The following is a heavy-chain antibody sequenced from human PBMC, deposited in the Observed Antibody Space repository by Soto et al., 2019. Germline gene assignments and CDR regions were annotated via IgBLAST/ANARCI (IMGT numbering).Heavy chain of an antibody. Sequence: TLSLTCTVASASIYSANYYWTWIRQPPGRGLEWIGYIFYSGSTYYNPSLKSRLTIALDTSKNQFSIDLACVTAADTAVYYCARVNRPFKFLYYFDDWGQATLVTASS. CDR3: ARVNRPFKFLYYFDD. CDR2: IFYSGST. J-gene: IGHJ4*02. V-gene: IGHV4-30-4*01. CDR1: SASIYSANYY.